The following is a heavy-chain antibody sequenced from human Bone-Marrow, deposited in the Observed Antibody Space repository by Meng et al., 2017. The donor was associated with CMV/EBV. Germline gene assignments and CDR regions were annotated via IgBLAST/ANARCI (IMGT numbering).Heavy chain of an antibody. D-gene: IGHD1-7*01. CDR3: AGCGITGTAKNGYNWFDP. J-gene: IGHJ5*02. CDR1: GGSISSSSYY. V-gene: IGHV4-39*01. CDR2: IYYSGST. Sequence: SETLSLTCTVSGGSISSSSYYWGWIRQPPGKGLEWIGSIYYSGSTYYNPSLKSRVTISVDTSKNQFSLKLSSVTAADTAVYYCAGCGITGTAKNGYNWFDPWGQGTLVTVSS.